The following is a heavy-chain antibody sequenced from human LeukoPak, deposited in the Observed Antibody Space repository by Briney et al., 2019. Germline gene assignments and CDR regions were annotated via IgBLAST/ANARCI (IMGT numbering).Heavy chain of an antibody. J-gene: IGHJ5*02. Sequence: GGSLRLSCAASGFTFSSYGVHWVRQAPGKGLEWVAFIRYDGSNKYYADSVKGRFTISRDNSKNTLYLQMNSLRAEDTAVYYCAKDYSKTSYYGSGTYYRPNWFDPWGQGTLVTVSS. D-gene: IGHD3-10*01. CDR1: GFTFSSYG. CDR3: AKDYSKTSYYGSGTYYRPNWFDP. CDR2: IRYDGSNK. V-gene: IGHV3-30*02.